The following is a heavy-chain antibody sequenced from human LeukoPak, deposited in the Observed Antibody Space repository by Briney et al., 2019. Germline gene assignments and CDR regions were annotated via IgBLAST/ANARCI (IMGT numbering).Heavy chain of an antibody. V-gene: IGHV5-51*01. D-gene: IGHD6-13*01. J-gene: IGHJ4*02. CDR1: GYSFTSYW. Sequence: GESLKISCKGSGYSFTSYWIGWVRQMPGKGLEWMGIIYPDDSDTRYSPSFQGQVIISADKSISTAYLQWSSLKASDTAMYYCAARTLSSSWYDRGQGTLVTVSS. CDR2: IYPDDSDT. CDR3: AARTLSSSWYD.